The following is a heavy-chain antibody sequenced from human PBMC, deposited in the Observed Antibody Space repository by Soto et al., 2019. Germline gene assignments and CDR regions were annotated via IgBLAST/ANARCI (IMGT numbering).Heavy chain of an antibody. CDR1: GFTFSSYA. CDR3: AKPLAAEYCSGGSCYENYGMDV. Sequence: GGSLRLSCAASGFTFSSYAMSWVRQAPGKGLEWVSAISGSGGSTYYADSVKGRFTISRDNSKNTLYLQMNSLRAEDTAVYYCAKPLAAEYCSGGSCYENYGMDVWGQGTTVTVSS. D-gene: IGHD2-15*01. CDR2: ISGSGGST. V-gene: IGHV3-23*01. J-gene: IGHJ6*02.